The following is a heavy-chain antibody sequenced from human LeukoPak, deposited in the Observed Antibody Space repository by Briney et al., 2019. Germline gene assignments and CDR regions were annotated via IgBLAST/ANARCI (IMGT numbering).Heavy chain of an antibody. CDR3: ASEKWSMNY. CDR2: INHSGST. D-gene: IGHD2-15*01. CDR1: GGSISSSCYF. Sequence: SETLSLTCTVSGGSISSSCYFWAWIRQPPGKGLEWIGEINHSGSTHYDPSLKSRVTISVDTSKNQFSLTMSSVTAADTAVYYCASEKWSMNYWGQGILVTVSS. J-gene: IGHJ4*02. V-gene: IGHV4-39*07.